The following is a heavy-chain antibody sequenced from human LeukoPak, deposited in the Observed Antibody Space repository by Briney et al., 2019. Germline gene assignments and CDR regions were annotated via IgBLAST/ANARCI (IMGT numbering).Heavy chain of an antibody. D-gene: IGHD3-16*01. Sequence: GGSLRPSCAASGFSFINYGMHWVRQAPDRGLEWVAFIRHDGIQKYYADSVKGRFTISRDDSENTVYLQMHSLKPDDTAAYFCAKASGRSAYGLDYWGQGTLVTV. CDR1: GFSFINYG. CDR2: IRHDGIQK. J-gene: IGHJ4*02. CDR3: AKASGRSAYGLDY. V-gene: IGHV3-30*02.